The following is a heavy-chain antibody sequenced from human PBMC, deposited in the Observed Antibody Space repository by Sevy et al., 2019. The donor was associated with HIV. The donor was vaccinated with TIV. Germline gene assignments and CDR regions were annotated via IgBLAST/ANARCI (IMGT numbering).Heavy chain of an antibody. CDR2: FDPEDGET. J-gene: IGHJ4*02. CDR3: ATTKDYYEDSGSPFDY. V-gene: IGHV1-24*01. Sequence: ASVKVSCKVSGYTLTKLSMHWVRQAPGKGLEWMGSFDPEDGETIYQQKLKGRVTMTEGTSTDTAYMELSSLRSEDTAVYYCATTKDYYEDSGSPFDYWGQGTLVTVSS. CDR1: GYTLTKLS. D-gene: IGHD3-22*01.